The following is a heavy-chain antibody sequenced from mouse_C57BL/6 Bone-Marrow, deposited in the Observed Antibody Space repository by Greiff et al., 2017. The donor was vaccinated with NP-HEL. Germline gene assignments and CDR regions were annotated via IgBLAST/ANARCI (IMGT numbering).Heavy chain of an antibody. CDR2: IDPENGDT. CDR3: TSETAQAYDARDD. D-gene: IGHD3-2*02. Sequence: EVQLQQSGAELVRPGASVKLSCTASGFNIKDDYMHWVKQRPEQGLEWIGWIDPENGDTEYASKFQGKATITADTSSNTAYLQLSSLTSEDTAVYYCTSETAQAYDARDDWGQGTSGTVSS. V-gene: IGHV14-4*01. J-gene: IGHJ4*01. CDR1: GFNIKDDY.